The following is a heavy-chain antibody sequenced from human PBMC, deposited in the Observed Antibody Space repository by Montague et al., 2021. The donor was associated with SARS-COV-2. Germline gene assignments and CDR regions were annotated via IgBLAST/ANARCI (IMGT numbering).Heavy chain of an antibody. CDR3: AAHGDY. CDR2: ISSSGSDI. Sequence: PLRLSCAASGFTFSSYNMHWVRQAPGKGLEWVSSISSSGSDIHYADSVKGRFTISRDNARNSLYLQMNSLTAEDTAVYYCAAHGDYWGQGILVTVSS. CDR1: GFTFSSYN. V-gene: IGHV3-21*01. J-gene: IGHJ4*02. D-gene: IGHD1-26*01.